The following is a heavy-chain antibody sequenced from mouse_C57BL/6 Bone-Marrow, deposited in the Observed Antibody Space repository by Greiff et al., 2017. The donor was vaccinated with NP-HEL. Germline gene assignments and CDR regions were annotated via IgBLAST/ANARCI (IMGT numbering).Heavy chain of an antibody. CDR1: GFSFNTYA. Sequence: EVMLVESGGGLVQPKGSLKLSCAASGFSFNTYAMNWVRQAPGKGLEWVARIRSKSNNYATYYADSVKDRFTISRDDSESMLYLQMNNLKTEDTAMYYCVSAYDYDVGAYWGQGTLVTVSA. CDR2: IRSKSNNYAT. V-gene: IGHV10-1*01. D-gene: IGHD2-4*01. CDR3: VSAYDYDVGAY. J-gene: IGHJ3*01.